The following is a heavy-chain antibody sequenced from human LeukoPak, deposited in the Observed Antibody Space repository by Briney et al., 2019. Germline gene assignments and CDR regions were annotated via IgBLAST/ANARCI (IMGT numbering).Heavy chain of an antibody. Sequence: GSLRLSCEASGFTFGSHAMYWVRQPPGKGLEWIGEINHSGSTNYNPSLKSRVTISVDTSKNQFSLKLSSVTAADTAVYYCARVLSWGILTGYHDYYFDYWGQGTLVTVSS. D-gene: IGHD3-9*01. V-gene: IGHV4-34*01. CDR2: INHSGST. CDR3: ARVLSWGILTGYHDYYFDY. J-gene: IGHJ4*02. CDR1: GFTFGSHA.